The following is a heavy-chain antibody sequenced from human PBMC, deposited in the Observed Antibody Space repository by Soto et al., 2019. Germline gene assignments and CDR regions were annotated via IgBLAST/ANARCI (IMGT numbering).Heavy chain of an antibody. CDR2: IISIFRIT. D-gene: IGHD1-26*01. Sequence: QEQLVQSGPEVQKPGSSVKVSCKASGDTLSRHGISWVRQAPGQGLEWMGGIISIFRITNYAQKFQGRLMITADESTRTAYMELSRLGSDDSAVYFCVRVRVGSIPLNYDMDVWGQGTTVTVS. V-gene: IGHV1-69*01. CDR1: GDTLSRHG. J-gene: IGHJ6*02. CDR3: VRVRVGSIPLNYDMDV.